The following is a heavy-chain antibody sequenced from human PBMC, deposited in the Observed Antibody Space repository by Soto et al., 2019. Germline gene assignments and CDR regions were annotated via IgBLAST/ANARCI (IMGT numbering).Heavy chain of an antibody. Sequence: GESLKISCKGSGYSFTSYWISWVRQMPGKGLEWMGRIDPSDSYTNYSPSFQGHVTISADKSISTAYLQWSSLKASDTAMYYCASTNTGYDILTGPQGPNTYHYYGMDVWGQGTTVTVSS. D-gene: IGHD3-9*01. CDR1: GYSFTSYW. J-gene: IGHJ6*02. V-gene: IGHV5-10-1*01. CDR3: ASTNTGYDILTGPQGPNTYHYYGMDV. CDR2: IDPSDSYT.